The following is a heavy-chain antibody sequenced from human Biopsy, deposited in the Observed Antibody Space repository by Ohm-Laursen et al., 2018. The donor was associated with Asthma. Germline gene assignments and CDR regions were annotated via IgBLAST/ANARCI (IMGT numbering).Heavy chain of an antibody. J-gene: IGHJ6*02. D-gene: IGHD2-15*01. Sequence: SLRLSCAASGFTFRSYAMHWVRQAPGKGLEWVAVGGSYYDGGLKYYADSVNGRFTVSRDNSKNTLYLQMNSLRGEDTAVYYCVREGDCSGGSCHSPYYDGMDVWGQGTTVTASS. CDR2: GGSYYDGGLK. V-gene: IGHV3-30-3*01. CDR3: VREGDCSGGSCHSPYYDGMDV. CDR1: GFTFRSYA.